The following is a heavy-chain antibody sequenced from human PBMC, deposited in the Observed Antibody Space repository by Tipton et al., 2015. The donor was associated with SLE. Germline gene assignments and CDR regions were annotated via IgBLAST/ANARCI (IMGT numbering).Heavy chain of an antibody. J-gene: IGHJ3*02. V-gene: IGHV3-33*01. Sequence: SLRLSCEASGFSFSSYGMHWVRQAPGKGLEWVSVIWYDGSDKYYADSVKGRFTISRDNAKNSLYLQMNSLRAEDTAVYYCARNGGIWGSYRKGDAFDIWGQGTMVTVSS. CDR2: IWYDGSDK. CDR1: GFSFSSYG. CDR3: ARNGGIWGSYRKGDAFDI. D-gene: IGHD3-16*02.